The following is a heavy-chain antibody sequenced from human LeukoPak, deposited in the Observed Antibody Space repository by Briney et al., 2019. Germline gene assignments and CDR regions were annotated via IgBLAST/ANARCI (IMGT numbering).Heavy chain of an antibody. V-gene: IGHV1-2*02. CDR3: AREIGDIAVAGSYDY. CDR1: GYTFTGYY. D-gene: IGHD6-19*01. J-gene: IGHJ4*02. Sequence: APVKVSCKAPGYTFTGYYMHWVRQAPGQGLEWMGWINPNSGGTNYAQKFQGRVTMTRDTSISTAYMELSRLRSDDTAVYYCAREIGDIAVAGSYDYWGQGTLVTVSS. CDR2: INPNSGGT.